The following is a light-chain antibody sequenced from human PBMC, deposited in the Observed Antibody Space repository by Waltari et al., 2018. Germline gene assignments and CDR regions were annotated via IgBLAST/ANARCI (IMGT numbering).Light chain of an antibody. CDR2: WAS. V-gene: IGKV4-1*01. CDR3: QEYYGTPPDT. Sequence: DIVMTQSQDSLAVSLGERATINCKSSQSVLYSSNNKNYLAWYQQKPGQPPKLLIYWASTRESGVPDRFSGSGSGTDFTLTISSLQAEDVAVYYCQEYYGTPPDTFGQGTKLEIK. J-gene: IGKJ2*01. CDR1: QSVLYSSNNKNY.